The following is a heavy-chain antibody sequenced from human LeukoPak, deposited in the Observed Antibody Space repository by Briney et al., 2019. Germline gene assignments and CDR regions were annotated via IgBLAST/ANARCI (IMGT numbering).Heavy chain of an antibody. V-gene: IGHV6-1*01. CDR1: GDSVSSTSAA. Sequence: SQTLSLTYAISGDSVSSTSAAWNWLRQSPSRGLEWLGRTYYRSKWYNDYAVSVKSRIIVNPDTSKNQFSLQLTSVTPEDTAVYFCARYSHDVPPSWGQGSQVTVTS. CDR2: TYYRSKWYN. J-gene: IGHJ5*02. D-gene: IGHD5-18*01. CDR3: ARYSHDVPPS.